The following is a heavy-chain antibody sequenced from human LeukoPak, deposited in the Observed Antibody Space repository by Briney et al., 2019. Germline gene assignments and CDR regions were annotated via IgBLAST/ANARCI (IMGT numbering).Heavy chain of an antibody. CDR3: AKDRFSSSWYYFDY. Sequence: TGGSLRLSCAASGFTFSSYAMSWVRQAPGKGLEWVSTISGSGGSTDYADSVNGRFTISRDNSKTTLYLQMNSLRAEDTAVYYCAKDRFSSSWYYFDYWGQGTLVTVSS. CDR1: GFTFSSYA. V-gene: IGHV3-23*01. D-gene: IGHD6-13*01. J-gene: IGHJ4*02. CDR2: ISGSGGST.